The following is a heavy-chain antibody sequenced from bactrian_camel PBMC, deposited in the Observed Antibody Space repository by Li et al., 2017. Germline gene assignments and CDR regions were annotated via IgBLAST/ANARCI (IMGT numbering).Heavy chain of an antibody. J-gene: IGHJ4*01. V-gene: IGHV3S54*01. CDR1: GDTYC. CDR3: AAEDYCGDSWDLEVNYLY. CDR2: INTQIGTT. Sequence: HVQLVESGGGSVQTGGTLRISCTASGDTYCMAWFRQVPGKKREGVAMINTQIGTTYYSDLVKGRFTIAQDNAKNTVHLQMNNLRPEDTAMYYCAAEDYCGDSWDLEVNYLYWGQGTQVTVS. D-gene: IGHD6*01.